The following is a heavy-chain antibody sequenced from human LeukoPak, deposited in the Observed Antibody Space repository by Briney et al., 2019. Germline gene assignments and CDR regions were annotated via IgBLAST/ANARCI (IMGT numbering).Heavy chain of an antibody. V-gene: IGHV3-48*01. D-gene: IGHD1-26*01. CDR3: ARGGSL. CDR2: ISDSSGTI. Sequence: GGSLRLSCAASGFTFSSYSMNWVRQAPGKGLEWLSYISDSSGTIFYADSVKGRFTISRDNAKNSLYLQMNSLRAEDTAVYYCARGGSLWGQGTLVTVSS. J-gene: IGHJ4*02. CDR1: GFTFSSYS.